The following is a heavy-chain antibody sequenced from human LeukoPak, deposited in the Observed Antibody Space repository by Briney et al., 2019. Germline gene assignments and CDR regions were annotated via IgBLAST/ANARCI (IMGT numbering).Heavy chain of an antibody. CDR3: ARVLGSSSWYSMFDY. J-gene: IGHJ4*02. CDR1: GYTFTGYY. CDR2: INPNSGGT. V-gene: IGHV1-2*02. D-gene: IGHD6-13*01. Sequence: ASVKVSCKASGYTFTGYYMHWVRQAPGQGLEWMGWINPNSGGTNYAQKFRGRVTMTRDTSISTAYMELSRLRSDDTAVYYCARVLGSSSWYSMFDYWGRGTLVTVSS.